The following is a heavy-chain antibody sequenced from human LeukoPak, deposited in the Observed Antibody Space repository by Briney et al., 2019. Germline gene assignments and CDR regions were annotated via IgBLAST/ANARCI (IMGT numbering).Heavy chain of an antibody. Sequence: SETLSLTCAVYGGSFSGYYWSWIRQPPGKGLEWIGEINHSGSTNYNPSLKSRVTISVDTSKNQFSLKLSSVTAADTAVYYCARAHGDYPGNDYWGQGTLVTVSS. V-gene: IGHV4-34*01. CDR2: INHSGST. CDR1: GGSFSGYY. J-gene: IGHJ4*02. D-gene: IGHD4-17*01. CDR3: ARAHGDYPGNDY.